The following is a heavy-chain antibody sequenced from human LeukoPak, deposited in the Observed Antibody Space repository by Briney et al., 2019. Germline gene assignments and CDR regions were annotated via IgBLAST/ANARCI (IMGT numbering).Heavy chain of an antibody. V-gene: IGHV3-23*01. J-gene: IGHJ4*02. CDR2: ISGGGDAS. Sequence: GGSLRLSCAASGFPFSSYAMTWVRQAPGKGLEWVSTISGGGDASYYADSVKGRFTISRDNSKNTLYLQMNSLRAEDTAVYYCAKDLEAYYYDSSGYWGYFDYWGQGTLVTVSS. CDR3: AKDLEAYYYDSSGYWGYFDY. CDR1: GFPFSSYA. D-gene: IGHD3-22*01.